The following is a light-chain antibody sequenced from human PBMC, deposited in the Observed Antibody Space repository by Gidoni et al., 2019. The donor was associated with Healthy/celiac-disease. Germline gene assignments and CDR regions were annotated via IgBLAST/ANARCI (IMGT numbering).Light chain of an antibody. V-gene: IGKV3-11*01. CDR1: QSVSSY. Sequence: EIVLTQSPATLSLSPGERATLSCRASQSVSSYLAWYQQKPGQAPRLLIYYASNRATGIPARFSGRRSGTDFTLTISSLEPEDFAVYYCQQRSDWPPWTFGQGTKVEIK. J-gene: IGKJ1*01. CDR2: YAS. CDR3: QQRSDWPPWT.